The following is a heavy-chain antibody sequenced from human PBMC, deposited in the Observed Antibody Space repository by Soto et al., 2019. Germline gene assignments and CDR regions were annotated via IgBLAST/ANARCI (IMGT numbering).Heavy chain of an antibody. J-gene: IGHJ5*02. CDR1: GFTFSNYG. V-gene: IGHV3-23*01. D-gene: IGHD2-21*02. CDR3: AIAPSSDGNCGACSLRS. Sequence: ESGGGLVQPGGSLRLSCAASGFTFSNYGMSWVRQAPGKGLEWVSSISGGNTFYAGSVKGRFTISRDNSKNTLYLQMNSLTAEDTAVYYCAIAPSSDGNCGACSLRSWGQGTLVTVSS. CDR2: SISGGNT.